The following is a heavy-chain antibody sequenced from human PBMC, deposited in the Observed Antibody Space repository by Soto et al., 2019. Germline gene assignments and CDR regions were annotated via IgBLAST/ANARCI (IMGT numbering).Heavy chain of an antibody. V-gene: IGHV4-34*01. CDR1: GGSFSGYY. Sequence: SETLSLTCAVYGGSFSGYYWSWIRQPPGKGLEWIGEINHSGSTNYNPSLKSRVTISVDTSKNQFSPKLSSVTAADTAVYYCARGVRSYYDFWSGYKQQYYYYYGVDVWGQGTTVTVSS. CDR3: ARGVRSYYDFWSGYKQQYYYYYGVDV. CDR2: INHSGST. J-gene: IGHJ6*02. D-gene: IGHD3-3*01.